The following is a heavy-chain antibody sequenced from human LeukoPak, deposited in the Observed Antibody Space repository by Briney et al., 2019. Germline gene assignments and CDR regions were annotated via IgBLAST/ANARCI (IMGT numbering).Heavy chain of an antibody. J-gene: IGHJ4*02. CDR2: IYSGGST. V-gene: IGHV3-53*01. Sequence: HPGGSLRLSCAASGFTVSSNYMSWVHQAPGKGLEWVSVIYSGGSTYYADSVKGRFTISRDNSKNTLYLQMNSLRAEDTAVYYCARERVRRYFDYWGQGTLVTVSS. D-gene: IGHD1-1*01. CDR1: GFTVSSNY. CDR3: ARERVRRYFDY.